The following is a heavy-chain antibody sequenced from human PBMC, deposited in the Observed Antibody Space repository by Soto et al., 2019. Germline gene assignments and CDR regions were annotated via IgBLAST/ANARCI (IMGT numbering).Heavy chain of an antibody. CDR1: GGSFSGYY. V-gene: IGHV4-34*01. Sequence: QVQLHQWGAGLLKPSETLSLTCAVYGGSFSGYYWSWIRQPPGKGLAWSGEINHSGSTNYNPSLKSRVTISVDTSKIQFSLRLSPVTAADSAVYYCARGRCSSTSCWLNYYYYGMDVWGQGTTVTVSS. CDR3: ARGRCSSTSCWLNYYYYGMDV. CDR2: INHSGST. J-gene: IGHJ6*02. D-gene: IGHD2-2*01.